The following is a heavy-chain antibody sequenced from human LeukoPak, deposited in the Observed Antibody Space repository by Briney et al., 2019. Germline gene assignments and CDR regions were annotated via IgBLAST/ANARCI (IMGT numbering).Heavy chain of an antibody. Sequence: GGSLRLSCAASGFTFSSYGMHWVRQAPGKGLEWVAVISYDGSNKYYADSVKGRFTISRDNSKNTLYLQMNSLRAEDTAVYYCAKDDGVNFDYWGQGTLVTVSS. D-gene: IGHD2-21*01. CDR1: GFTFSSYG. CDR3: AKDDGVNFDY. J-gene: IGHJ4*02. V-gene: IGHV3-30*18. CDR2: ISYDGSNK.